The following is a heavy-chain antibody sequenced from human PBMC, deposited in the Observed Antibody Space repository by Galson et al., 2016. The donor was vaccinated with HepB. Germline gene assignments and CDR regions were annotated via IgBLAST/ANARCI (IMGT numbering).Heavy chain of an antibody. CDR1: GGSIWDSRYF. CDR2: THHRRGT. CDR3: GRGGDWKFDY. J-gene: IGHJ4*02. Sequence: SETLSLTCSVSGGSIWDSRYFWTWVRQPPGKGLEWIGETHHRRGTNSSPSLKSRVTLSVDKSKNQFSLRLNSVTAADTAIYFCGRGGDWKFDYWGQGIQVTVSS. D-gene: IGHD2-21*02. V-gene: IGHV4-4*02.